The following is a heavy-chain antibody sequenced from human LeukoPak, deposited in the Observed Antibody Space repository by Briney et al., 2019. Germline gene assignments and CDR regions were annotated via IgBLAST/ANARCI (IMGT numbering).Heavy chain of an antibody. CDR3: AREQGSSGYYYDRSFDY. V-gene: IGHV3-33*01. CDR1: GFTFSSYG. D-gene: IGHD3-22*01. J-gene: IGHJ4*02. Sequence: PGGSLRLSCAASGFTFSSYGMHWVRQAPGKGLEWVAVIWYDGSNKYYADSVKGRFTISRDNSKNTLYLQMNSLRAEDTAVYYCAREQGSSGYYYDRSFDYWSQGTLVTVSS. CDR2: IWYDGSNK.